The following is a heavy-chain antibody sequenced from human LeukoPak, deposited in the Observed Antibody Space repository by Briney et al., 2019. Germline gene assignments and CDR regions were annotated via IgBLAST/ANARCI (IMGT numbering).Heavy chain of an antibody. CDR3: AKAGSGYYYYGSGSFYKDYYYMDV. Sequence: GGSLRLSCAASGFTFSSYWMSWVRQAPGKGLEWVSTISSSGGSTYYADSVKGRFTISRDNSKNTLYLQMNSLRAEDTAVYYCAKAGSGYYYYGSGSFYKDYYYMDVWGKGTTVTVSS. CDR2: ISSSGGST. D-gene: IGHD3-10*01. J-gene: IGHJ6*03. V-gene: IGHV3-23*01. CDR1: GFTFSSYW.